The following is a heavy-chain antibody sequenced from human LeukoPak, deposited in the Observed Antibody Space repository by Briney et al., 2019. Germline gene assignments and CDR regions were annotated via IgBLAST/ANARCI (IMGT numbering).Heavy chain of an antibody. J-gene: IGHJ4*02. CDR3: ARDLSPVVRASPMGY. V-gene: IGHV3-30*03. D-gene: IGHD3-10*01. Sequence: GDSLTLSCAVSGFSLTSYGMHWVRQAPGKGLEWVALITYDGYYKYYSDSVKGRFTISSDTSKNTLYLQMNSLRAEDTAVYYCARDLSPVVRASPMGYWGQGTLVPVSS. CDR1: GFSLTSYG. CDR2: ITYDGYYK.